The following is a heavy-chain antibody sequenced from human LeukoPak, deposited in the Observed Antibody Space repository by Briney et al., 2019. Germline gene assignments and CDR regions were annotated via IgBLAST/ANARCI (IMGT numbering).Heavy chain of an antibody. CDR2: IIPIFGTA. CDR3: ASYPSQSWDYYDSSGYYH. Sequence: ASVKVSCKASGGTFSSYAISWVRQAPGQGLEWMGGIIPIFGTASYAQEFQGRVTITADESTSTAYMELSSLRSEDTAVYYCASYPSQSWDYYDSSGYYHWGQGTLVTVSS. D-gene: IGHD3-22*01. CDR1: GGTFSSYA. J-gene: IGHJ5*02. V-gene: IGHV1-69*13.